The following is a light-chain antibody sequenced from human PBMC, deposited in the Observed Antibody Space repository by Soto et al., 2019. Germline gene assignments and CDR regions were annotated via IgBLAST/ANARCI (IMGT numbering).Light chain of an antibody. J-gene: IGKJ3*01. Sequence: EIVLTQSPATLXXXXXXXXTLSCRASXXXSXYLPWYQQKPGQAPRLLIYDVSNRATGIPARFSGSGSGTDFTLTISSLEPEDFAVYYCQQRSNWPRFTFGPGTKVDIK. CDR3: QQRSNWPRFT. CDR1: XXXSXY. CDR2: DVS. V-gene: IGKV3-11*01.